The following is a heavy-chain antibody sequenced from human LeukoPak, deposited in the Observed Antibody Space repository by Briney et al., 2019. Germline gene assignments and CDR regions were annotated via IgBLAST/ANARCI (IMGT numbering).Heavy chain of an antibody. D-gene: IGHD6-13*01. J-gene: IGHJ4*02. V-gene: IGHV3-15*01. Sequence: GGTLRLSCAASGFTFSSYGMSWVRQAPGKGLEWVGRIKSKTDGGTTDYAAPVKGRFTISRDDSKNTLYLQMNSLKTEDTAVYYCTTGNLYSIKRTVWGQGTLVTVSS. CDR2: IKSKTDGGTT. CDR1: GFTFSSYG. CDR3: TTGNLYSIKRTV.